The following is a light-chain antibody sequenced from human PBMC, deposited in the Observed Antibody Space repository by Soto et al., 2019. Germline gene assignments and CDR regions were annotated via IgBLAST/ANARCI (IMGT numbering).Light chain of an antibody. CDR1: QSVGSN. CDR2: GAS. V-gene: IGKV3-15*01. CDR3: QQYNNWPTWT. Sequence: IVMKLSPATLSVSKGERVTLSCRASQSVGSNLAWYQQKPGQAPRLLIYGASTRATGIPARFSGSGSETEFTLTISSLQAEDSAVYFCQQYNNWPTWTFGQGSKV. J-gene: IGKJ1*01.